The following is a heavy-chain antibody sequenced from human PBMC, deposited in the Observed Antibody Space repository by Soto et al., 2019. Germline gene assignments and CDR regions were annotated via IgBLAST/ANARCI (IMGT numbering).Heavy chain of an antibody. CDR2: IIPILGIA. V-gene: IGHV1-69*02. Sequence: ASVKVSCKASGGTFSSYTISWVRQAPGQGLEWMGRIIPILGIANYAQKFQGRVTITADKSTSTAYMELSSLRSEDTAVYYCARWNYCSGGSCYSDPFDYWGQGTLVTVSS. J-gene: IGHJ4*02. CDR1: GGTFSSYT. CDR3: ARWNYCSGGSCYSDPFDY. D-gene: IGHD2-15*01.